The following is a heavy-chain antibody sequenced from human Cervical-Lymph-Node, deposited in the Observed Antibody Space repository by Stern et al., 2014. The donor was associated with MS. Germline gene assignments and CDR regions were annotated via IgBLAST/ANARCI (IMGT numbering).Heavy chain of an antibody. CDR3: ARDAGIAVAGTGPYYFDF. CDR1: GGTFTSNA. V-gene: IGHV1-69*01. CDR2: IIPIFGTA. J-gene: IGHJ4*02. D-gene: IGHD6-19*01. Sequence: LVQSGAEVKKPGSSGKVSCKASGGTFTSNAVSWVRQAPGHGLEWMGGIIPIFGTANYAQRFQGRVTLTADASTSTAYMELSSLRSEDTAVYYCARDAGIAVAGTGPYYFDFWGQGTLVTVSS.